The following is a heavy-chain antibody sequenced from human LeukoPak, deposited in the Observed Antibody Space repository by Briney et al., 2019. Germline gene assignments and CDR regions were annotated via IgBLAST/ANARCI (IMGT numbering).Heavy chain of an antibody. Sequence: ASVKLSCKASGYTFTGYYMHLVRQAPGQGLEWMGWINPNSGGTNYSQKFQGRVTMTRDTSISTAYMELSRLRSDDTAVYYCASNPDTVAWEYYYYGMDVWGHGTTVTVSS. D-gene: IGHD5-12*01. J-gene: IGHJ6*02. CDR1: GYTFTGYY. CDR3: ASNPDTVAWEYYYYGMDV. V-gene: IGHV1-2*02. CDR2: INPNSGGT.